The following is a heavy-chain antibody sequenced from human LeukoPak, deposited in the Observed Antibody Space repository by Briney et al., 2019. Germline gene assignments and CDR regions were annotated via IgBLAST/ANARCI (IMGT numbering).Heavy chain of an antibody. CDR3: AKDPSVGGYSFYYFDY. J-gene: IGHJ4*02. D-gene: IGHD5-18*01. V-gene: IGHV3-30*12. CDR2: ISYDGSNK. Sequence: GGSLRLSCAASGFTFSSYGMHWVRQAPGKGLEWVAVISYDGSNKYYADSVKGRFTISRDNSKNTLYLQMNSLRAEDTAVYYCAKDPSVGGYSFYYFDYWGQGTLVTVSS. CDR1: GFTFSSYG.